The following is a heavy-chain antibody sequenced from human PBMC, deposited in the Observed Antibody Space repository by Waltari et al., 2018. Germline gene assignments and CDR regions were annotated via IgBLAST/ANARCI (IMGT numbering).Heavy chain of an antibody. D-gene: IGHD1-26*01. Sequence: QVQLVQSGAEVKKPGASVKVSCKASGYTFTGYYMHWVRQAPGQGLEWMGRSKHNSGGIKHEQKFEGRVTMTRETYISTVYMELSRLRSEDRSVYYCASQVGKRGDDYWGQGTLVTVS. CDR1: GYTFTGYY. CDR2: SKHNSGGI. J-gene: IGHJ4*02. V-gene: IGHV1-2*06. CDR3: ASQVGKRGDDY.